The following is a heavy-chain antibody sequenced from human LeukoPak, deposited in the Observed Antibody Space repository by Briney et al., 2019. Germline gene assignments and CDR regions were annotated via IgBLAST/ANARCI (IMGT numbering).Heavy chain of an antibody. Sequence: SVKVSCKASGGTFSSYAISWVRQAPGQGLEWMGGIIPILGIANYAQKLQGRVTMTTDTSTSTAYMELRSLRSDDTAVYYCARDPLSYDFWSGTDLDYWGQGTLVTVSS. D-gene: IGHD3-3*01. CDR3: ARDPLSYDFWSGTDLDY. V-gene: IGHV1-69*04. CDR2: IIPILGIA. CDR1: GGTFSSYA. J-gene: IGHJ4*02.